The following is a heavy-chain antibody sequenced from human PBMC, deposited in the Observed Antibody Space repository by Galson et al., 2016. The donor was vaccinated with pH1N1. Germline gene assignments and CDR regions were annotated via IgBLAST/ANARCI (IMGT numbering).Heavy chain of an antibody. CDR2: IDPSGGGT. CDR1: GYTFTSYY. CDR3: TRDLGRLRDY. Sequence: SVKVSCKASGYTFTSYYFHWVRQAPGQGLEWMGVIDPSGGGTTYAQKFQARVTMTRDTSTTTVYMDLSDLKSDDTAVYYCTRDLGRLRDYWGQGTLVTVSS. V-gene: IGHV1-46*01. J-gene: IGHJ4*02. D-gene: IGHD1-26*01.